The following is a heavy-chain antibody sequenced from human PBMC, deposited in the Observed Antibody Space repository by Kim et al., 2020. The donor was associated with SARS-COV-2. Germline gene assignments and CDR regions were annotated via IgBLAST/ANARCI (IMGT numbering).Heavy chain of an antibody. CDR2: ISSSSSYI. V-gene: IGHV3-21*01. J-gene: IGHJ6*02. CDR1: GFTFSSYS. D-gene: IGHD2-15*01. Sequence: GGSLRLSCAASGFTFSSYSMNWVRQAPGKGLEWVSSISSSSSYIYYADSVKGRFTISRDNAKNSLYLQMNSLRAEDTAVYYCARDAPPVVVGYCSGGSCYPDYGMDVWGQGTTVTVSS. CDR3: ARDAPPVVVGYCSGGSCYPDYGMDV.